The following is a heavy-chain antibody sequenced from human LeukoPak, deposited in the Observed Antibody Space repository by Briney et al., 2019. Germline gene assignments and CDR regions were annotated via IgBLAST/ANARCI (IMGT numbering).Heavy chain of an antibody. D-gene: IGHD4-11*01. CDR1: GFTFSNYW. J-gene: IGHJ4*02. Sequence: GGSLRLSCTAAGFTFSNYWMHWVRQVPGKGLVWVSRINTGGSSTTYADSVKGRFTISRDNAKNTLYLQMNSLRVEDTAVYYCARSNQADDYWGQGTLVTVSS. CDR2: INTGGSST. V-gene: IGHV3-74*01. CDR3: ARSNQADDY.